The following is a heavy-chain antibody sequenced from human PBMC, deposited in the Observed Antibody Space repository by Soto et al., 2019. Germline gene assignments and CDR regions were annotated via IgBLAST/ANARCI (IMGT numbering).Heavy chain of an antibody. D-gene: IGHD2-15*01. V-gene: IGHV1-46*01. Sequence: GASVKVSCKASGYTFTSYYMHWVRQAPGQGLEWMGIINPNGGSTSYAQRFQGRVTVTRDTSTSTVYTELSSLRSEDTAVYYCARGGLIVVVVATTPFGIWGQGTMVTVS. CDR3: ARGGLIVVVVATTPFGI. J-gene: IGHJ3*02. CDR2: INPNGGST. CDR1: GYTFTSYY.